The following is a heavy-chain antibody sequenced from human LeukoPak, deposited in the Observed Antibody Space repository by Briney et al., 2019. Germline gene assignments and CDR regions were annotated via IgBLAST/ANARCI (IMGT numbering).Heavy chain of an antibody. D-gene: IGHD3-22*01. Sequence: ASVKVSCKASGYTFTSYAMHWVRQAPGQTLEWMGWINAGNGNTKYSQKFQGRVTITRDTSASTAYMELSSLRSEDTAVYYCARDWTLTYYYDSSGPGGYWGQGTLVTVSS. CDR3: ARDWTLTYYYDSSGPGGY. J-gene: IGHJ4*02. V-gene: IGHV1-3*01. CDR2: INAGNGNT. CDR1: GYTFTSYA.